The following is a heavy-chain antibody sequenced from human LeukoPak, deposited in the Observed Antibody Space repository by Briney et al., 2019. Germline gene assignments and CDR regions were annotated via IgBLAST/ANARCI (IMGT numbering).Heavy chain of an antibody. CDR3: ARDHFTALDAFDI. D-gene: IGHD5-18*01. V-gene: IGHV4-59*01. J-gene: IGHJ3*02. CDR1: VGSISSYY. CDR2: IYYSGST. Sequence: SETLSLTCTVSVGSISSYYWSWIRQPPGKGREGIGYIYYSGSTNYNPSLKSRVTISVDTTKNQFSLKLSSVTAADTAVSYCARDHFTALDAFDIWGQGTMVTVSS.